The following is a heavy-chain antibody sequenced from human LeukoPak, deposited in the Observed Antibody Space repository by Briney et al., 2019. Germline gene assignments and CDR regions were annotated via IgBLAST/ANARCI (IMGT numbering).Heavy chain of an antibody. CDR2: IFYSGST. J-gene: IGHJ4*02. CDR1: GGSISTSNYY. CDR3: AAQKATVTTFDY. D-gene: IGHD4-17*01. V-gene: IGHV4-39*07. Sequence: YPSETLSLTCTVSGGSISTSNYYWGWIRQPPGKGLEWIGNIFYSGSTYYSPSLRSRVTISLDTSRNQFSLKLNSVTAADTAVYYCAAQKATVTTFDYWGQGTLVTVSS.